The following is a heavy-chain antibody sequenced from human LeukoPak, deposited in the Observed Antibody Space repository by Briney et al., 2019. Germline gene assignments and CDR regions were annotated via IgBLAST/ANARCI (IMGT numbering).Heavy chain of an antibody. V-gene: IGHV4-34*01. Sequence: SETLSLTCAVYGGSFSGYYWSWIRQPPGKGLEWIGEINHSGSTNSNPSLKSRATISVDTSKNQFSLKLSSVTAADTAMYYCARRLLGYCSGGSCYSGYFQHWGQGTLVTVSS. J-gene: IGHJ1*01. D-gene: IGHD2-15*01. CDR1: GGSFSGYY. CDR2: INHSGST. CDR3: ARRLLGYCSGGSCYSGYFQH.